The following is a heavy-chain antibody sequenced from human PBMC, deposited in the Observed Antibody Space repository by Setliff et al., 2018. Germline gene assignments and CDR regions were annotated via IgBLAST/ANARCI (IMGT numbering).Heavy chain of an antibody. Sequence: GGSLRLSCVASGFTFSTYGMSWVRQAPGKGLEWVSSVYNGNDETKYADSVKGRFTISRDRSKNTVYLQMNRLRAEDTAVYYWAKRGHYSSSDGLSFDFWGQGTQVTVSS. J-gene: IGHJ4*02. V-gene: IGHV3-23*01. CDR3: AKRGHYSSSDGLSFDF. CDR2: VYNGNDET. CDR1: GFTFSTYG. D-gene: IGHD6-6*01.